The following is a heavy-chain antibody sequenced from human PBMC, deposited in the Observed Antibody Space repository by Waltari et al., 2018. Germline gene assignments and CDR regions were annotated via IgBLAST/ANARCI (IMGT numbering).Heavy chain of an antibody. V-gene: IGHV4-31*03. Sequence: QVRLQESGPGMVKSSQTLSLTCTVSGGSISTGSYYWTWIRLLPGKGLEWIGYVYFTGSTLYNPARASRLSITVDTSKNQFSLNLESVRPADTAVYYCARVGTLAFDFWGQGTEVAVSS. J-gene: IGHJ3*01. D-gene: IGHD3-10*01. CDR2: VYFTGST. CDR3: ARVGTLAFDF. CDR1: GGSISTGSYY.